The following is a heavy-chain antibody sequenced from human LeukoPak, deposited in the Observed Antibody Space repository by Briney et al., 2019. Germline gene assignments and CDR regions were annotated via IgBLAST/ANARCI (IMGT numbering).Heavy chain of an antibody. CDR2: ISSSSTI. CDR3: AKDMGSSWYEGWFDP. D-gene: IGHD6-13*01. CDR1: GFTFSDYY. Sequence: PGGSLRLSCAASGFTFSDYYMSWLRQAPGKGLEWVSYISSSSTIYYADSVKGRFAISRDNAKNSLYLQMNSLRSEDTALYYCAKDMGSSWYEGWFDPWGQGTLVTVSS. V-gene: IGHV3-11*01. J-gene: IGHJ5*02.